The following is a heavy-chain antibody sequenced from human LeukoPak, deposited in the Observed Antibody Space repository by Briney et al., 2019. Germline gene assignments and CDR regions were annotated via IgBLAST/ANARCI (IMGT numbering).Heavy chain of an antibody. D-gene: IGHD3-22*01. CDR3: ARERPTYYYDSSGTDY. CDR1: GYTFTSYY. J-gene: IGHJ4*02. Sequence: GASVKVSCKESGYTFTSYYMHWVRQAPGQGLEWMGVINPSGGSTSYAQKFQGRVTMTRDTSTSTVYMELSSLRSEDTAVYYCARERPTYYYDSSGTDYWGQGTLVTVSS. CDR2: INPSGGST. V-gene: IGHV1-46*01.